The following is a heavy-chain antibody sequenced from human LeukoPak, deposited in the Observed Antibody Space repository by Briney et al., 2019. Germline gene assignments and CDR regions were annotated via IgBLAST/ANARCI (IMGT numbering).Heavy chain of an antibody. Sequence: PGGSLRLSCAVSGFTFSDYEMNWVRQAPGKGLEWVSYISGSGSTISYADSVKGRFTISRDNAKNSLFLQMNSLRAEDTAVYYCARDRCSGVTCYSAHPGDPWGQGTLVTVSS. J-gene: IGHJ5*02. CDR2: ISGSGSTI. CDR1: GFTFSDYE. CDR3: ARDRCSGVTCYSAHPGDP. D-gene: IGHD2-15*01. V-gene: IGHV3-48*03.